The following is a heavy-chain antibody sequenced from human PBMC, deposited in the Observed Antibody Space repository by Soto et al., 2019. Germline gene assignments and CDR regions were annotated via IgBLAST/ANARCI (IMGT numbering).Heavy chain of an antibody. J-gene: IGHJ5*02. Sequence: GASVKVSCTASGYTFTSNWIHWVRRAPGQGLEWMGIINPSGGSTYYAQKFQGRVTLTRDTSTSTVYMELTSLTSEDTAVYYCARDHSISSSGAWWLDPWGQGTLVTVSS. CDR3: ARDHSISSSGAWWLDP. CDR2: INPSGGST. CDR1: GYTFTSNW. V-gene: IGHV1-46*01. D-gene: IGHD6-13*01.